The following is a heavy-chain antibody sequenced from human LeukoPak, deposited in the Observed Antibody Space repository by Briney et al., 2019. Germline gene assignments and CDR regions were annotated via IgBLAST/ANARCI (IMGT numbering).Heavy chain of an antibody. CDR2: MNPNSGNT. J-gene: IGHJ3*02. Sequence: ASVKVSCKASGYTFTGYDINWVRQATGQGLEWMGWMNPNSGNTGYAQKFQGRVTVTRNTSISTAYMELSSLRSEDTAVYYCARDPNDYDAFDIWGQGTMVTVSS. CDR3: ARDPNDYDAFDI. CDR1: GYTFTGYD. D-gene: IGHD4-11*01. V-gene: IGHV1-8*01.